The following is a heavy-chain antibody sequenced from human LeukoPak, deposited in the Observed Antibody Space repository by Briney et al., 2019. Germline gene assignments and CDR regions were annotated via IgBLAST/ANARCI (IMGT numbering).Heavy chain of an antibody. CDR3: ARVMYYDSSGYYVFDY. Sequence: SETLSLTCTVSGGSISTDSYYWAWIRQPPGKGLEWIGSIFYSGSTHYNPSLKSRATISVDTSKNQFSLKLSSVTAADTAVYYCARVMYYDSSGYYVFDYWGQGTLVTVSS. CDR1: GGSISTDSYY. D-gene: IGHD3-22*01. V-gene: IGHV4-39*07. CDR2: IFYSGST. J-gene: IGHJ4*02.